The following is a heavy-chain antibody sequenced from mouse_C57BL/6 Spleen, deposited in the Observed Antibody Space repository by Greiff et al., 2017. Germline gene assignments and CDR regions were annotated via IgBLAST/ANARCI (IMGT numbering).Heavy chain of an antibody. CDR1: GYTFTSYG. J-gene: IGHJ1*03. CDR3: ARRRGYGSSFDV. D-gene: IGHD1-1*01. Sequence: QVQLQQSGAELARPGASVKLSCKASGYTFTSYGISWVKQRTGQGLEWIGEIYPRSGNTYYNEKFKGKATLTADKSSSTAYMELRSLTSEDSAVYFCARRRGYGSSFDVWGTGTTVTVSS. CDR2: IYPRSGNT. V-gene: IGHV1-81*01.